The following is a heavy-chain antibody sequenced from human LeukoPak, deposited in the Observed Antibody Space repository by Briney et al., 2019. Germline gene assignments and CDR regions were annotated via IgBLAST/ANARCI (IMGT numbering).Heavy chain of an antibody. CDR1: GGTFSSYA. J-gene: IGHJ4*02. CDR2: IIPIFGTA. D-gene: IGHD3-3*02. Sequence: SVKVSCKASGGTFSSYAISWVRQAPGQGLEWMGRIIPIFGTANYAQKFQGRVTITTDESTSTAYMELSSLRSEDTAVYYCATHRIFGVVIADYWGQGTLVTVSS. V-gene: IGHV1-69*05. CDR3: ATHRIFGVVIADY.